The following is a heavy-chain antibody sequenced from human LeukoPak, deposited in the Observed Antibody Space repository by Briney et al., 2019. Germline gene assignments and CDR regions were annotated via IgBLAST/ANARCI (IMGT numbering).Heavy chain of an antibody. Sequence: SETLSLTCTVSGGSISSSSYYWGWIRQPPGKGLEWIGSIYYSGSTYYNPSLKSRVTISVVTSKNQFSLKLSSVTAADTAVYYCAALGYCSSTSCSSSFYCYYYGMDVWGQGTTVTVSS. CDR2: IYYSGST. V-gene: IGHV4-39*01. CDR3: AALGYCSSTSCSSSFYCYYYGMDV. D-gene: IGHD2-2*01. CDR1: GGSISSSSYY. J-gene: IGHJ6*02.